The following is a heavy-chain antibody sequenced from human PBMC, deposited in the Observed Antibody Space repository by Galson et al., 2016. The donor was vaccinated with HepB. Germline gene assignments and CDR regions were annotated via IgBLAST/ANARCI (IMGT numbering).Heavy chain of an antibody. CDR2: IKEDGSKR. CDR1: GFTFSDYW. Sequence: SLRLSCAVSGFTFSDYWMAWVRQVPGKGLEWVANIKEDGSKREYMDSVEGRFTISRDNAKNSLYLQMNSLRAEDTAIYYCARDDGDGFDSWGQGTLVTVSS. J-gene: IGHJ4*02. V-gene: IGHV3-7*01. CDR3: ARDDGDGFDS. D-gene: IGHD4-17*01.